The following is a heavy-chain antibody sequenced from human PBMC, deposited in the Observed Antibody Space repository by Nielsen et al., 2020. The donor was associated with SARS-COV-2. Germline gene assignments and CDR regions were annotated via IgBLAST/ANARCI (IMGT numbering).Heavy chain of an antibody. V-gene: IGHV3-21*01. D-gene: IGHD3-22*01. CDR2: ISSSSSYI. J-gene: IGHJ4*02. Sequence: VRQAPGKGLEWVSSISSSSSYIYYADSVKGRFTISRDNAKNPLYLQMNSLRAEDTAVYYCARALTGYYYDSSGYSNYFDYWGQGTLVTVSS. CDR3: ARALTGYYYDSSGYSNYFDY.